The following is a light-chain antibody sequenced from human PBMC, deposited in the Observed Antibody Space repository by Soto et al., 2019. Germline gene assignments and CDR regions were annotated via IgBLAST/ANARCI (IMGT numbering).Light chain of an antibody. CDR3: SSYTSSIS. CDR1: SSDVGGYNY. J-gene: IGLJ2*01. V-gene: IGLV2-14*01. CDR2: DVN. Sequence: QSALTQPASVXGXXXXXXXISCTGTSSDVGGYNYVSWYQQHPGKAPKLMIYDVNTRPSGVSNRFSGSKSGNTASLTISGLQAEDEADYYCSSYTSSISFGGGTKLTVL.